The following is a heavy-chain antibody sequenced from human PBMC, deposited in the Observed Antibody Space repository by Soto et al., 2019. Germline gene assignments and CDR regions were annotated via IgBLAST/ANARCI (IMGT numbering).Heavy chain of an antibody. CDR2: VYYDGST. D-gene: IGHD2-15*01. CDR1: GGSINSNNYY. J-gene: IGHJ4*02. V-gene: IGHV4-39*01. Sequence: QLQLQESGPGLVKPSETLSLTCSVSGGSINSNNYYWAWIRQPPGKGLAWIASVYYDGSTYYNPSLKSRVTISVDASKNRFSLQLRSVTAADTAVYYCAKVVVAATRHTDFYSWGQGTLVTVSS. CDR3: AKVVVAATRHTDFYS.